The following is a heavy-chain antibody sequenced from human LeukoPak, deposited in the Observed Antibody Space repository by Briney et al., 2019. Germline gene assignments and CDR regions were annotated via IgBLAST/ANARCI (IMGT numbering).Heavy chain of an antibody. CDR2: MKGDGSEI. J-gene: IGHJ6*02. V-gene: IGHV3-7*01. CDR3: ARDFLFYTMDV. D-gene: IGHD2/OR15-2a*01. CDR1: GFIFSTYW. Sequence: GGSLRLSCAASGFIFSTYWMMWARQAPGKGLEWVANMKGDGSEIHYVDSVKGRFTISRDNAKNSLYLQMKSLRAEDTAVYYCARDFLFYTMDVWGQGTTVTVSS.